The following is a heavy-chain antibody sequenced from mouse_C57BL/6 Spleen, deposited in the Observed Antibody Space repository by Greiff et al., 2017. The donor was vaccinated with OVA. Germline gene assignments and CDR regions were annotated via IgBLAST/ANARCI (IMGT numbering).Heavy chain of an antibody. Sequence: EVNVVESGGGLVKPGGSLKLSCAASGFTFSSYAMSWVRQTPEKRLEWVATISDGGSYTYYPDNVKGRFTISRDNAKNNLYLQMSHLKSEDTAMYYCARVYYYGSSPWYFDYWGQGTTLTVSS. CDR3: ARVYYYGSSPWYFDY. CDR2: ISDGGSYT. CDR1: GFTFSSYA. V-gene: IGHV5-4*03. J-gene: IGHJ2*01. D-gene: IGHD1-1*01.